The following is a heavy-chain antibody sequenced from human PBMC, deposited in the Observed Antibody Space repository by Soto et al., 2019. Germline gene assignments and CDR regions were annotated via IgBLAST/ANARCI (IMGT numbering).Heavy chain of an antibody. V-gene: IGHV3-53*01. D-gene: IGHD4-17*01. J-gene: IGHJ6*02. CDR3: ARESGLRTGDYATNYYYYYGTDV. CDR2: IYSGGST. Sequence: AGSLRLSCAASGVTVSSNYISWVLQAPGEGLEWVSVIYSGGSTYYADSVKGRFTISTDNSKNTLYLQMNSLRAEDTAVYYCARESGLRTGDYATNYYYYYGTDVWGQGTTLPVSS. CDR1: GVTVSSNY.